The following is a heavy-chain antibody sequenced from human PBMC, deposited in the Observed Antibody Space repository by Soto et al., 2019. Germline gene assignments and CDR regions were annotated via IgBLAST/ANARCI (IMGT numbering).Heavy chain of an antibody. V-gene: IGHV4-39*01. J-gene: IGHJ5*02. D-gene: IGHD6-19*01. Sequence: PSETLSLTCTVSGGSISSSSYYWGWIRQPPGKGLEWIGSIYYSGSTYYNPSLKSRVTISVDTSKNQFSLKLSSVTAADTAVYYCARDDSSGWRDNWFDPWGQGTLVTVSS. CDR2: IYYSGST. CDR3: ARDDSSGWRDNWFDP. CDR1: GGSISSSSYY.